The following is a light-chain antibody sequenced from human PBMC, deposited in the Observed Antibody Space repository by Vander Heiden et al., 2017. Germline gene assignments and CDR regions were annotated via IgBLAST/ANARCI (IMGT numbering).Light chain of an antibody. CDR3: CSYVRGDTVV. CDR1: SSDVGTYNL. J-gene: IGLJ2*01. Sequence: QSALTQPASVSGSPGQSITMSCTGSSSDVGTYNLVAWYQQHPGKAPKLMIYEVSKRPSGGSNRFSGSKSGNTASLTISGLQTEDEADYYCCSYVRGDTVVFGGGTKVTVL. CDR2: EVS. V-gene: IGLV2-23*02.